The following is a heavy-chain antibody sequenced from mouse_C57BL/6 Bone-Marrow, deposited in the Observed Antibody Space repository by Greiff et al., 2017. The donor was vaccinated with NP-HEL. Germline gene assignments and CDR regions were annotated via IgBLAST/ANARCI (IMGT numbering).Heavy chain of an antibody. CDR2: INSDGGST. J-gene: IGHJ1*03. CDR1: EYEFPSHD. V-gene: IGHV5-2*01. CDR3: ARGGGKGGNWYFDV. D-gene: IGHD1-1*02. Sequence: EVKLMESGGGLVQPGESLKLSCESNEYEFPSHDMSWVRKTPEKRLELVAAINSDGGSTYYPDNMERRFIISRDNTKKTLYLQMSSLRSEDTALYYCARGGGKGGNWYFDVWGTGTTVTVSS.